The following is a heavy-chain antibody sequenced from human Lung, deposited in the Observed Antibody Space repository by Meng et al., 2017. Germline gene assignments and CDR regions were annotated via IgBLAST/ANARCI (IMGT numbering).Heavy chain of an antibody. CDR3: ARGPTTMAHDFDY. D-gene: IGHD4-11*01. J-gene: IGHJ4*02. CDR1: GGSFSDYY. Sequence: QVHLQEWGAGLLKPSETLSLPCVVSGGSFSDYYWSWIRQPPGKGLEWIGEINHSGSTNYNPSLESRATISVDTSQNNLSLKLSSVTAADSAVYYCARGPTTMAHDFDYWGQGTLVTVSS. V-gene: IGHV4-34*01. CDR2: INHSGST.